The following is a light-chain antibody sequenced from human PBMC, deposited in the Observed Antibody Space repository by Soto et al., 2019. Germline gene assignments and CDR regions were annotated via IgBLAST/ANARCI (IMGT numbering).Light chain of an antibody. CDR3: QQYETFSGT. V-gene: IGKV1-5*01. CDR1: QSVSGG. J-gene: IGKJ1*01. Sequence: EIEMTQSPFTLSASEGDTATVTCRASQSVSGGLAWYQQKPGEGPKLLIYDASALPRGVPSRFSGSGSGTKFTLTIASLQPDDFATYYCQQYETFSGTFGPGTKVDIK. CDR2: DAS.